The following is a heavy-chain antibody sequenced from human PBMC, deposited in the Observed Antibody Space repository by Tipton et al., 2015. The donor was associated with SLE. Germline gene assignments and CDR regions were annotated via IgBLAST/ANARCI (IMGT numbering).Heavy chain of an antibody. D-gene: IGHD4-23*01. J-gene: IGHJ3*02. CDR2: IYTSGST. CDR1: GGSISGHY. V-gene: IGHV4-59*11. Sequence: TLSLTCTVSGGSISGHYWSWIRQPAGKGLEWIGYIYTSGSTNYNPSLKSRVTISVDTSKNQFSLKLSSVTAADTAVYYCARGLLTTVVTPKGAFDIWGQGTMVTVSS. CDR3: ARGLLTTVVTPKGAFDI.